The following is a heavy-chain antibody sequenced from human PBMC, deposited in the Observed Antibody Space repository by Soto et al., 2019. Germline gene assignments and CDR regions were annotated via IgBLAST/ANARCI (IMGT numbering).Heavy chain of an antibody. V-gene: IGHV1-24*01. CDR1: GYTLTELS. Sequence: ASVKVSCKVSGYTLTELSMHWVRQAPGKGFEWMGGFDPEDGETIYAQKFQGRVTMTEDTSTDTAYMELSSLRSEDTAVYYCATSRILTTVIADDAFDIWGQGTMVTVSS. CDR3: ATSRILTTVIADDAFDI. D-gene: IGHD4-17*01. J-gene: IGHJ3*02. CDR2: FDPEDGET.